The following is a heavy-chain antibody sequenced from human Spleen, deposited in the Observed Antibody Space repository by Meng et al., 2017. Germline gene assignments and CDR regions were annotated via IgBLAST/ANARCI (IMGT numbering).Heavy chain of an antibody. J-gene: IGHJ4*02. CDR3: ARGPTTVAHDFDY. Sequence: VQLQQVGAGLLKPSETLPLTCVVSGGSFSDYYWSGTRQPPGKGLEWIGEINHRGNTNYNSFLESRVTISVDTSQNSLSLKLSSVTAADSAVYYCARGPTTVAHDFDYWGQGTLVTVSS. CDR1: GGSFSDYY. V-gene: IGHV4-34*01. D-gene: IGHD4-11*01. CDR2: INHRGNT.